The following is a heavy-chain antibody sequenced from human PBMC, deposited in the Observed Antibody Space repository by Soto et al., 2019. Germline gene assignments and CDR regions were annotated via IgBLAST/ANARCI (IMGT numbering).Heavy chain of an antibody. Sequence: SETLSVTCAFSGGSISSGDYYWSWIRQPPGKGLEWIGYIYYSGSTYYNPSLKSRVTISVDTSKNQFSLKLSSVTAADTAVYYCARDLRQMVFDYWGQGTLVTVPQ. D-gene: IGHD2-8*01. CDR2: IYYSGST. V-gene: IGHV4-30-4*01. J-gene: IGHJ4*02. CDR3: ARDLRQMVFDY. CDR1: GGSISSGDYY.